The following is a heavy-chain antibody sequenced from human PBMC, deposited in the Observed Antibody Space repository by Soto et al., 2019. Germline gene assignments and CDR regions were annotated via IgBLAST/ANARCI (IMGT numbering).Heavy chain of an antibody. J-gene: IGHJ6*04. CDR1: GYTFTSYD. D-gene: IGHD3-3*01. CDR2: MNPNSGNT. Sequence: ASVKVSCKASGYTFTSYDINWVRQATGQGLEWMGWMNPNSGNTGYAQKFQGRVTMTRNTSISTANMKLSSMRSEDTAVYYCARGKGASGSDVWGKGTTVTVSS. V-gene: IGHV1-8*01. CDR3: ARGKGASGSDV.